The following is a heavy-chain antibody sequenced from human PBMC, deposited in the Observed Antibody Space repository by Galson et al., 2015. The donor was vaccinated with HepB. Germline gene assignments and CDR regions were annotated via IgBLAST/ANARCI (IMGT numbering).Heavy chain of an antibody. CDR1: GYNFRDFD. CDR3: ASEGPRGGYNGY. J-gene: IGHJ4*02. CDR2: ISPYNGDT. D-gene: IGHD5-24*01. V-gene: IGHV1-18*01. Sequence: SVKVSCTASGYNFRDFDINWVRQAPGQGLEWMGRISPYNGDTNYAHSLQGRLTLTTYTSTTTAYMELRSLRADDTAVYYCASEGPRGGYNGYCGQGTLVTVSA.